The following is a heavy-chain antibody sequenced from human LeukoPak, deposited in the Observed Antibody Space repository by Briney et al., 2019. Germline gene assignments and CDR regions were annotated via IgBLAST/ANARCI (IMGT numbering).Heavy chain of an antibody. CDR1: GGSISSGSYY. V-gene: IGHV4-61*02. Sequence: SETLSLTCTVSGGSISSGSYYWSWIRQPAGKGLEWIGRIYTSGSTNYNPSLKSRVTISVDTSKNQFSLKLSSVTAADTAVYYCAREGPQITMVRGVIDYYYYVDVWGKGTTVTISS. CDR3: AREGPQITMVRGVIDYYYYVDV. CDR2: IYTSGST. D-gene: IGHD3-10*01. J-gene: IGHJ6*03.